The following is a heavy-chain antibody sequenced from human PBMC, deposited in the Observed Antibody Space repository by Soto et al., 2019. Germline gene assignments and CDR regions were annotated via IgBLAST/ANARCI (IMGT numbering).Heavy chain of an antibody. CDR1: GFTFSSYA. CDR3: ARDLWQLVRAGAFD. Sequence: PGGSLRLSCAASGFTFSSYAMHWVRQAPGKGLEWVAVISYDGSNKYYADSVKGRFTISRDNSKNTLYLQMNSLRAEDTAVYYCARDLWQLVRAGAFDWGQGTLVTVSS. D-gene: IGHD6-6*01. J-gene: IGHJ4*02. V-gene: IGHV3-30-3*01. CDR2: ISYDGSNK.